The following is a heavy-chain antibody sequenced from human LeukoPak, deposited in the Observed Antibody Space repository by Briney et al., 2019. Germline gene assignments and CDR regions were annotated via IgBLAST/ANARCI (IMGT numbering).Heavy chain of an antibody. J-gene: IGHJ4*02. CDR2: IRYHGSDK. CDR3: ARDRDSSSWSSRRVGDYFDY. V-gene: IGHV3-30*02. CDR1: GFTFSGSG. D-gene: IGHD6-13*01. Sequence: GEPLRLSCAASGFTFSGSGMHWVRQAPGKGLEWVAFIRYHGSDKFYADSVRGRFTIFRDNAKNSLYLQMNSLRAEDTAVYYCARDRDSSSWSSRRVGDYFDYWGQGTLVTVSS.